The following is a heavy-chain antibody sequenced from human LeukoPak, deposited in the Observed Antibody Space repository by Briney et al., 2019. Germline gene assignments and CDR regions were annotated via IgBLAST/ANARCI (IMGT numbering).Heavy chain of an antibody. D-gene: IGHD3-22*01. CDR3: ARDSGVTYYYDSSGPTSPY. CDR1: GFTFSSYE. J-gene: IGHJ4*02. Sequence: GGSLRLSCAASGFTFSSYEMNWVRQAPGKGLEWVSYISSSGSTIYYADSVKGRFTISRDNAKNSLYLQMNSLRAEDTAVYYCARDSGVTYYYDSSGPTSPYWGQGTLVTVSS. V-gene: IGHV3-48*03. CDR2: ISSSGSTI.